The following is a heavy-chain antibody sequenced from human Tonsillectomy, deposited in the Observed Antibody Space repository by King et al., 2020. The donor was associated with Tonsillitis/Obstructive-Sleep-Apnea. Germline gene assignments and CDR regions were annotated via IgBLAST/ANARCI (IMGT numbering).Heavy chain of an antibody. CDR1: GYTFTNYG. CDR2: ISAHNGHT. CDR3: ARDSMSHYYDSSGYYTFNY. D-gene: IGHD3-22*01. V-gene: IGHV1-18*01. Sequence: VQLVESGAEVKKPGASVKVSCKASGYTFTNYGISWVRQAPGQGLEWMAWISAHNGHTNYAQTLQGRVTMTTDTSTSTAYMELRSLRSDDTAVYYCARDSMSHYYDSSGYYTFNYGGQGTLVTVSA. J-gene: IGHJ4*02.